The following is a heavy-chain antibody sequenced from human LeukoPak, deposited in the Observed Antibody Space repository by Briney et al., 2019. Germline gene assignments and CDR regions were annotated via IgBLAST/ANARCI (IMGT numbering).Heavy chain of an antibody. V-gene: IGHV1-69*06. D-gene: IGHD3-10*01. CDR3: ARDRPLWFGEKGWFDP. CDR2: IIPIFGTA. J-gene: IGHJ5*02. Sequence: SVKVSCKASGGTFSSYAISWVRQAPGQGLEWMGGIIPIFGTANYAQKFQGRVTITADKSTSTAYMELSSLRSEDTAVYYCARDRPLWFGEKGWFDPWGQGTLVTVSS. CDR1: GGTFSSYA.